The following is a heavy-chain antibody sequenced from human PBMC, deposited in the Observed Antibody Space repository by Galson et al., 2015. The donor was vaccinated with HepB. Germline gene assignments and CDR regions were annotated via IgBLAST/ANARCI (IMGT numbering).Heavy chain of an antibody. J-gene: IGHJ6*02. V-gene: IGHV6-1*01. CDR1: GDSVSRNSAA. D-gene: IGHD3-22*01. Sequence: CAISGDSVSRNSAAWNWIRQSPSRGLEWLGRTYYRSKWYNDYAVSVKSRITIKPDTSKNQFSLQLNSVTPEDTAVYYCARGPGYYDGSSSYGMDVWGQGTTVTVSS. CDR2: TYYRSKWYN. CDR3: ARGPGYYDGSSSYGMDV.